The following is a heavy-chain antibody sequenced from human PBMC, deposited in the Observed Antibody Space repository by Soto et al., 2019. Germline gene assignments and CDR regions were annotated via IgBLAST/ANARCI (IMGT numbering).Heavy chain of an antibody. J-gene: IGHJ4*02. CDR1: GGTFSSYA. CDR3: ARPFSSSSWTPSHY. CDR2: IIPIFGTA. V-gene: IGHV1-69*13. Sequence: GASVKVSCKASGGTFSSYAISWVRQAPGQGLEWMGGIIPIFGTANYAQKFQGRVTITADESTSTAYMELSSLRSEDTAVYYCARPFSSSSWTPSHYWGQGTLVTVSS. D-gene: IGHD6-13*01.